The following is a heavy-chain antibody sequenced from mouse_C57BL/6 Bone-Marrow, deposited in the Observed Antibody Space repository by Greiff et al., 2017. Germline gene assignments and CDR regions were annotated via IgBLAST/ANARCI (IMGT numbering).Heavy chain of an antibody. CDR2: INPNNGGT. V-gene: IGHV1-18*01. D-gene: IGHD2-3*01. Sequence: VQLQQSGPELVKPGASVTIPCKASGYTFTDYNMDWVKQSHGKSIEWIGDINPNNGGTIYNQKFKGKATLTVDKSSSPAYMELRSLTSEDTAVYYCARDGYYAMDYWGQGTSVTVSS. J-gene: IGHJ4*01. CDR3: ARDGYYAMDY. CDR1: GYTFTDYN.